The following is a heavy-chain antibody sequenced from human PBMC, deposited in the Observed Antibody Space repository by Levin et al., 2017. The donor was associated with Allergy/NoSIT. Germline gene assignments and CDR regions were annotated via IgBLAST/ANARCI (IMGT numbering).Heavy chain of an antibody. CDR1: GGTFSSYA. CDR2: IIPILGIA. D-gene: IGHD3-10*01. CDR3: ASQKAPGFGGQYYYDDGMDV. V-gene: IGHV1-69*04. Sequence: KISCKASGGTFSSYAISWVRQAPGQGLEWMGRIIPILGIANYAQKFQGRVTITADKSTSTAYMELSSLRSEDTAVYYCASQKAPGFGGQYYYDDGMDVWGQGTTVTVSS. J-gene: IGHJ6*02.